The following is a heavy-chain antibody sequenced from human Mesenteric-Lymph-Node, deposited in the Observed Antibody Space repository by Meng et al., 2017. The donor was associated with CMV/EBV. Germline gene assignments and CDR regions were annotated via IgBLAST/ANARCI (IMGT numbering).Heavy chain of an antibody. D-gene: IGHD1-26*01. CDR1: GFTFRDAW. CDR2: IKSKGAGETI. Sequence: GESLKISCAASGFTFRDAWMTWVRQAPGKGLEWVGRIKSKGAGETIDYAAPVEGRFTISRDDSKNILYLQMSSLRSEDTAVYYCTKGGPLGSYFDYWGQGALVTVSS. V-gene: IGHV3-15*01. J-gene: IGHJ4*02. CDR3: TKGGPLGSYFDY.